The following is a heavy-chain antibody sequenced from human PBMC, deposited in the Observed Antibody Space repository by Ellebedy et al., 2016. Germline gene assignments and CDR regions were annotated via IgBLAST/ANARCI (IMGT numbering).Heavy chain of an antibody. CDR2: IYPGDSDT. V-gene: IGHV5-51*01. D-gene: IGHD1-26*01. J-gene: IGHJ2*01. CDR3: ARQRLVGATTYWYFDL. CDR1: GYSFTSYW. Sequence: ASVKVSCKGSGYSFTSYWIGWVRQMPGKGLEWMGIIYPGDSDTRYSPSFQGQVTISADKSISTAYLQWSSLKASDTAMYYCARQRLVGATTYWYFDLWGRGTLVTVSS.